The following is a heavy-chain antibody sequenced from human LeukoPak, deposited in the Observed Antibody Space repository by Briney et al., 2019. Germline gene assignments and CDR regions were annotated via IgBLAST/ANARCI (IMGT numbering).Heavy chain of an antibody. CDR3: AREEWVAAGNTDY. V-gene: IGHV3-23*01. D-gene: IGHD6-13*01. CDR1: GFTFSSYA. Sequence: GGSLRLSCAASGFTFSSYAMSWVRQAPGKGLEWVSGISDSGGSTNYADSVKGRFTVSRDSSENTVYLQMNSLRAEDTAVYYCAREEWVAAGNTDYWGQGALVTVSS. CDR2: ISDSGGST. J-gene: IGHJ4*02.